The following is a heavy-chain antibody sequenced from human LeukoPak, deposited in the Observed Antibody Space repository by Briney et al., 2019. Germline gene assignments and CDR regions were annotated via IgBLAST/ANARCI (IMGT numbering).Heavy chain of an antibody. CDR2: IKHDGSEK. V-gene: IGHV3-7*03. J-gene: IGHJ4*02. Sequence: GGSLRLSCAASGFTFSSYWMSWVRQAPGKGLEWVANIKHDGSEKNYVDSVKGRFTISRDNAKNSLYLQMNSLGAEDTAVYYCARDAPNYSSTWYPSHYWGRGTLVTVSS. CDR1: GFTFSSYW. CDR3: ARDAPNYSSTWYPSHY. D-gene: IGHD6-13*01.